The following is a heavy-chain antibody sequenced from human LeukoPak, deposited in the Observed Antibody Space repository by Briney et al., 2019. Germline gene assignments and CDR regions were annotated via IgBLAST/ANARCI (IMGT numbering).Heavy chain of an antibody. CDR2: IYSGGRI. CDR3: ARGGYSGYVDYYFDY. D-gene: IGHD5-12*01. J-gene: IGHJ4*01. CDR1: GFTVSSNY. Sequence: GGSLRLSCAASGFTVSSNYMSWVRQAPGKGLEWVSVIYSGGRIYYADSVKGRFTISRDSSKNTLYLQMNSLRAEDTAVYYCARGGYSGYVDYYFDYWGXGXLVTVSS. V-gene: IGHV3-66*01.